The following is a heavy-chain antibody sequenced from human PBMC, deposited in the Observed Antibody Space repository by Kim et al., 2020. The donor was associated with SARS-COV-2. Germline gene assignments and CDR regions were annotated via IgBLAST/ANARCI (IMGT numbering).Heavy chain of an antibody. Sequence: YNSALKSRVTISVDTSKNQFSLEVTSVTAADTAVYFCARSQGKLPAAFDVWGQGTMVTVSS. CDR3: ARSQGKLPAAFDV. V-gene: IGHV4-39*01. J-gene: IGHJ3*01. D-gene: IGHD6-6*01.